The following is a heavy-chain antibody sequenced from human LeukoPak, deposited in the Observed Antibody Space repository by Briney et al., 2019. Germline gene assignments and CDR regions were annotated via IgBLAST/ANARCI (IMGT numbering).Heavy chain of an antibody. CDR2: IYTSGST. CDR1: GGSISSGSYY. CDR3: ARASRPRVAAAEDY. D-gene: IGHD6-13*01. J-gene: IGHJ4*02. V-gene: IGHV4-61*02. Sequence: SQTLSLTCTVSGGSISSGSYYWSWIRQPAGKGLEWIGRIYTSGSTNYNPSLKSRVTISVDTSKNQFSLKLSSVTAADTAVYYCARASRPRVAAAEDYWGQGTLVTVSS.